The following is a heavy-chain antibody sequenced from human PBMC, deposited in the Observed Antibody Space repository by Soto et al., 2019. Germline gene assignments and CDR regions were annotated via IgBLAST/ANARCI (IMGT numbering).Heavy chain of an antibody. J-gene: IGHJ4*02. V-gene: IGHV4-28*01. Sequence: SETLSLTCAVSGYSISSSNWWGWIRQPPGKGLEWIGYIYYSGTTYYNPYLKSRVTMSVDTSKNQFSLKLTSVTAVETAVYYCARREIQGPIDYWGQGTQVT. CDR3: ARREIQGPIDY. D-gene: IGHD1-26*01. CDR1: GYSISSSNW. CDR2: IYYSGTT.